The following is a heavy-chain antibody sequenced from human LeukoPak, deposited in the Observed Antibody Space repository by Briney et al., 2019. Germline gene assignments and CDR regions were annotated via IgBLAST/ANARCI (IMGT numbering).Heavy chain of an antibody. CDR3: AALRKTYYYYYGMDV. J-gene: IGHJ6*02. CDR2: IHYSGST. CDR1: GGSISSSGYY. V-gene: IGHV4-31*11. Sequence: TLSLTCAVSGGSISSSGYYWSWIRRHPGKGLEWIGYIHYSGSTDYNPSLKSRVTISRDLSKNQLSLKLSSVSAADTAVYYCAALRKTYYYYYGMDVWGQGTTVTVSS.